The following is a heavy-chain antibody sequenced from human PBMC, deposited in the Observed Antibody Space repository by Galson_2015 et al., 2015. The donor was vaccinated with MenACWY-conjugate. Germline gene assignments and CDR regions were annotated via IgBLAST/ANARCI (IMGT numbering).Heavy chain of an antibody. J-gene: IGHJ4*02. D-gene: IGHD3-10*01. V-gene: IGHV3-23*01. CDR3: AKFDGSGTYSYYFDY. CDR1: GFTFSNYA. Sequence: SLRLSCAASGFTFSNYAMTWVRQAPGKGLEWVSVISDNSDYKHYADSVKGRFTISRDNSKNTLYLQMNSLRAADTAVYCCAKFDGSGTYSYYFDYWGQGTLVTVSS. CDR2: ISDNSDYK.